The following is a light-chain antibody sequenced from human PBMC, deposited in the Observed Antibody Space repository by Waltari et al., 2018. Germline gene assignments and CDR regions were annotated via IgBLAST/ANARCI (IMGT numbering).Light chain of an antibody. CDR2: KAS. CDR1: QGISSY. CDR3: QQHNSNPPT. Sequence: DIQMTQSPSSLSASVGDRVTITCRASQGISSYLAWYQQKPGKAPKLLIYKASTLQSGVPSRFSGSGSGTDFTLTISSLQPEDFVTYYCQQHNSNPPTFGGGTKVEIK. J-gene: IGKJ4*01. V-gene: IGKV1-9*01.